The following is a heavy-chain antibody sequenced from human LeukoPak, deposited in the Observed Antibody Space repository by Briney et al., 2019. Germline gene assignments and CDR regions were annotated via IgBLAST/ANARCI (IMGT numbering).Heavy chain of an antibody. J-gene: IGHJ4*02. CDR1: GFTFSTYA. Sequence: GGSLRLSCATSGFTFSTYAVSWVRQAPGKRLEWVSTISGSATYTFYADSVKGRFTISRDNSKNTLYLQMNSLRAEDTAVYYCAKKYYFGSGTFVYYFDYWGQGTLVTVSS. CDR2: ISGSATYT. V-gene: IGHV3-23*01. CDR3: AKKYYFGSGTFVYYFDY. D-gene: IGHD3-10*01.